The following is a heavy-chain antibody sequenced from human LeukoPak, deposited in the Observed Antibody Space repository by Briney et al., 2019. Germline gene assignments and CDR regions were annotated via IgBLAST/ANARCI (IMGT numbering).Heavy chain of an antibody. Sequence: GGSLRLSCAASGFTFNGSAMHWVRQAPGKGLEWVSSISRDSSYIYYADSVKGRFTISRDSAKNSLYLQMNSLRAEDTAVYYCARPMEGSSGSGRWYFDFWGQGTLVTVSS. V-gene: IGHV3-21*01. CDR1: GFTFNGSA. D-gene: IGHD3-10*01. CDR3: ARPMEGSSGSGRWYFDF. J-gene: IGHJ4*02. CDR2: ISRDSSYI.